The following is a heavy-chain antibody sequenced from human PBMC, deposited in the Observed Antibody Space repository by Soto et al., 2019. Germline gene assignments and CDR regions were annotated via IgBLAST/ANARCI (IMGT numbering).Heavy chain of an antibody. CDR1: GFTFDDYA. CDR3: AKGAAGTFFDY. D-gene: IGHD6-13*01. J-gene: IGHJ4*02. CDR2: ISWNSGSI. V-gene: IGHV3-9*01. Sequence: LRLSCAASGFTFDDYAMHWVRQAPGKGLEWVSGISWNSGSIGYADSVKGRFTISRDNAKNSLYLQMNSLRAEDTALYYCAKGAAGTFFDYWGQGTLVTVSS.